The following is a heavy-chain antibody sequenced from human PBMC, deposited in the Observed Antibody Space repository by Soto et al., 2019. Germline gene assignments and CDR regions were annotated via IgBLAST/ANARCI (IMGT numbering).Heavy chain of an antibody. CDR3: ARGRRTIFGVVYYYYMDV. CDR1: GYTFTSYD. D-gene: IGHD3-3*01. CDR2: MNPNSGNT. Sequence: GASVKVSCKASGYTFTSYDINWVRQATGQGLEWMGWMNPNSGNTGYAQKFQGRVTMTRNTSISTAYMELSSLRSEDTAVYYCARGRRTIFGVVYYYYMDVWGKGTTVNVSS. V-gene: IGHV1-8*01. J-gene: IGHJ6*03.